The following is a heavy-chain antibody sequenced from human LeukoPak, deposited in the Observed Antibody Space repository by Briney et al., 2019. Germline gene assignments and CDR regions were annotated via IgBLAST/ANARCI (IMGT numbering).Heavy chain of an antibody. Sequence: GSLRLSCAASGFTFSGSSIHWVRQASGQGLEWVGEINHSGSTNYNPSLKSRVTISVDTSKNQFSLKLSSVTAADTAVYYCARGYYGSGSYYNWGQGTLVTVSS. CDR1: GFTFSGS. D-gene: IGHD3-10*01. CDR3: ARGYYGSGSYYN. CDR2: INHSGST. J-gene: IGHJ4*02. V-gene: IGHV4-34*01.